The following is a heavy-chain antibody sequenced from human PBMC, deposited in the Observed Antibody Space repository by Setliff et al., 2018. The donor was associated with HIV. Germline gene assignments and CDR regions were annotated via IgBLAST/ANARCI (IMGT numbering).Heavy chain of an antibody. CDR2: INHSGST. V-gene: IGHV4-34*01. CDR3: ARGHPTYYDSSGYYYGVDYYFDY. Sequence: SETLSLTCAVYGGSFSGYSWIWIRQPPGKGLEWIGEINHSGSTNYNPSLKSRVTISVDTSKNQFSLKLSSVTAADTAVYYCARGHPTYYDSSGYYYGVDYYFDYWGQGTLVTVSS. J-gene: IGHJ4*02. CDR1: GGSFSGYS. D-gene: IGHD3-22*01.